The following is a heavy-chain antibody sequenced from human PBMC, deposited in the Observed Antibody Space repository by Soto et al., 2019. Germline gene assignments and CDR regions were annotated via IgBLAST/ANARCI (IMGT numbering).Heavy chain of an antibody. CDR1: GGSISSGGYY. D-gene: IGHD3-3*01. CDR2: IYYSGST. J-gene: IGHJ6*02. CDR3: ARSFWSGYYDLLYYYYYYGMDV. Sequence: SETLSLTCTVSGGSISSGGYYWSWIRQHPGKGLEWIGYIYYSGSTYYNPSLKSRVTISVDTSKNQFSLKLSSVTAADTAVYYCARSFWSGYYDLLYYYYYYGMDVWGQGTTVTVSS. V-gene: IGHV4-31*03.